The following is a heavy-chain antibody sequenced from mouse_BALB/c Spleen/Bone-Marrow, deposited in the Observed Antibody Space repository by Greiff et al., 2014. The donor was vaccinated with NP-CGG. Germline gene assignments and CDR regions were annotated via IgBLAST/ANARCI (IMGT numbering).Heavy chain of an antibody. CDR1: GYTFTDKW. Sequence: QVQLQQSGAEFVMPGASVKMSCKASGYTFTDKWMHWVKQRPGQGLEWIGAIDTSDSYINYNQKFKGKASLTVDASSSTAYMHLRSLTSDDSAVYYCARGGHDFSLDYWGQGTSVIVSS. V-gene: IGHV1-69*01. J-gene: IGHJ4*01. D-gene: IGHD2-4*01. CDR2: IDTSDSYI. CDR3: ARGGHDFSLDY.